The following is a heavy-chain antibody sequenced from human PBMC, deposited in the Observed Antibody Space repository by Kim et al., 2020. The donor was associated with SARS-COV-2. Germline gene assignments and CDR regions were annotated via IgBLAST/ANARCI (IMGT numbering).Heavy chain of an antibody. V-gene: IGHV4-39*07. D-gene: IGHD3-3*01. CDR3: ARDTKGYYDFWSGYYTIDY. CDR2: IYYSGST. J-gene: IGHJ4*02. CDR1: GGSISSSSYY. Sequence: SETLSLTCTVSGGSISSSSYYWGWIRQPPGKGLEWIGSIYYSGSTYYNPSLKSRVTISVDTSKNQFSLKLSSVTAADTAVYYCARDTKGYYDFWSGYYTIDYWGQGTLVTVSS.